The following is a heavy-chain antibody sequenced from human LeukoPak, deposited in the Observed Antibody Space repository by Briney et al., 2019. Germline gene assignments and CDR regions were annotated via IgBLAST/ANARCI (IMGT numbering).Heavy chain of an antibody. V-gene: IGHV4-38-2*02. J-gene: IGHJ4*02. CDR2: IYRSGTT. D-gene: IGHD3-22*01. CDR3: ARDGVFHDSDGYSFDY. CDR1: NYSITSGYF. Sequence: SETLSLTCAVSNYSITSGYFWGWIRQPPGKGLEWIASIYRSGTTYYNPSLRNRVTLFVDTSKNQFSLKLTSLTAADTAVYYCARDGVFHDSDGYSFDYWGQGTLVTVSS.